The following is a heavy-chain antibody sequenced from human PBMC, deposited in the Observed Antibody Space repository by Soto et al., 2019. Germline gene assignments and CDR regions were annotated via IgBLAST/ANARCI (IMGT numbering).Heavy chain of an antibody. V-gene: IGHV4-4*02. CDR1: SGSISSSNW. Sequence: SETLSLTCAVSSGSISSSNWWSWVRQPPGKGLEWIGEIYHSGSTNYNPSLKSRVTISVDKSKNQFSLKLSSVTAADTAVYYCARVQRLRDYDILTGYYPLGAFDIWGQGTMVTVSS. J-gene: IGHJ3*02. CDR3: ARVQRLRDYDILTGYYPLGAFDI. CDR2: IYHSGST. D-gene: IGHD3-9*01.